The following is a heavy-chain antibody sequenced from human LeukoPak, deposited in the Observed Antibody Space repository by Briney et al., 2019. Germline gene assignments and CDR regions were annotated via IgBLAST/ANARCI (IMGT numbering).Heavy chain of an antibody. Sequence: GGPLRLSCAASGFTFSSYAMSWVRQAPGKGLEWVSAISGSGGSTYYADSVKGRFTISRDNSKNTLYLQMNSLRAEDTAVYYCAKEGYYYDSSGYYYTPYYFDYWGQGTLVTVSS. J-gene: IGHJ4*02. CDR2: ISGSGGST. V-gene: IGHV3-23*01. CDR1: GFTFSSYA. CDR3: AKEGYYYDSSGYYYTPYYFDY. D-gene: IGHD3-22*01.